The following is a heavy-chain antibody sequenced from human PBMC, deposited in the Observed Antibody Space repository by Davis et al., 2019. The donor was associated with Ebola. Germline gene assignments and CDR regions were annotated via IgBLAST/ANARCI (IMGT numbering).Heavy chain of an antibody. CDR2: IIPIFGTA. J-gene: IGHJ6*02. Sequence: SVKVSCKASGGTFSSYAISWVRQAPGHGLEWMGGIIPIFGTANYAQKFQGRVTITADKSTSTAYMELSSLRSEDTAVYYCARSSTENYYYYGMDVWGQGTTVTVSS. CDR3: ARSSTENYYYYGMDV. D-gene: IGHD4-17*01. CDR1: GGTFSSYA. V-gene: IGHV1-69*06.